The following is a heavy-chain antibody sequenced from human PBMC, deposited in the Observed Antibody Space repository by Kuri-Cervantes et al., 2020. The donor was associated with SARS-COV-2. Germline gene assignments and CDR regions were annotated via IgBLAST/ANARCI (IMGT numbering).Heavy chain of an antibody. CDR1: GGSISSYY. J-gene: IGHJ6*02. CDR2: IYTSGST. V-gene: IGHV4-4*07. CDR3: ARDLIAAAGQYYYYGMDV. Sequence: ESLKISCTVPGGSISSYYWSWIRQPAGKGLEWIGRIYTSGSTNCNPSLKSRVTMSVDTSKNQFSLKLSSVTAADTAVYYCARDLIAAAGQYYYYGMDVWGQGTTVTVSS. D-gene: IGHD6-13*01.